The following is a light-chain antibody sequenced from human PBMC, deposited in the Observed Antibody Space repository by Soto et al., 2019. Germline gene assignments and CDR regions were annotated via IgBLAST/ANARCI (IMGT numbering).Light chain of an antibody. Sequence: SALTQPRSVSGSPGQSVTISCTGTSSDFGGYNYVSWYQHHPCKAPKLMIYDVSERPSRVPDRFSGSKSGNTASLTISGLHAEDEADYYCCSYAGTFYVFGTGTTVTVL. CDR2: DVS. J-gene: IGLJ1*01. CDR1: SSDFGGYNY. CDR3: CSYAGTFYV. V-gene: IGLV2-11*01.